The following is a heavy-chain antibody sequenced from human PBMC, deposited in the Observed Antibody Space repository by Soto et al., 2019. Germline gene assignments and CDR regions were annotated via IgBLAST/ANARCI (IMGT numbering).Heavy chain of an antibody. CDR1: GFTFSNAW. J-gene: IGHJ6*02. CDR3: TTDLEWSILSYGMDV. V-gene: IGHV3-15*07. D-gene: IGHD3-3*01. CDR2: IKSKTDGGTT. Sequence: EVQLVESGGGLVKPGGSLRLSCAASGFTFSNAWMNWVRQAPGKGLEWVGRIKSKTDGGTTDYAAPVKGRFTISRAESKNTLYLQMNSLKTEDTAVYYCTTDLEWSILSYGMDVWGQGTTVTVSS.